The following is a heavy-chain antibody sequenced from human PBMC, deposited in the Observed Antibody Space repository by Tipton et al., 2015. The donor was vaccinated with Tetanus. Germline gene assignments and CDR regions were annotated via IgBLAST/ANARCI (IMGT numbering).Heavy chain of an antibody. CDR1: GYTFTSYY. CDR3: AREVTGRYYFDY. D-gene: IGHD2-21*02. CDR2: INPSGGST. V-gene: IGHV1-46*01. J-gene: IGHJ4*02. Sequence: QSGAEVKKPGASVKVSCKASGYTFTSYYMHWARQAPGQGLEWMGIINPSGGSTSYAQKFQGRVTMTRDTSTSTVYMELSSLRSEDTAVYYCAREVTGRYYFDYWGQGTLVTVSS.